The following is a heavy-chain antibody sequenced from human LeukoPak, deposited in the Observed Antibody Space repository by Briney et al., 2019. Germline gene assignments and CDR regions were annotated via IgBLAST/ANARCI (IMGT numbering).Heavy chain of an antibody. Sequence: ASVKVSCKASGYTFTRYGISWVRQATGQGLEWMGWMNPNSGNTGYAQKFQGRVTMIRNTSISTAYMELSSLRSEDTAVYYCARYDSSGYKPWGQGTLVTVSS. CDR3: ARYDSSGYKP. V-gene: IGHV1-8*01. J-gene: IGHJ5*02. CDR1: GYTFTRYG. D-gene: IGHD3-22*01. CDR2: MNPNSGNT.